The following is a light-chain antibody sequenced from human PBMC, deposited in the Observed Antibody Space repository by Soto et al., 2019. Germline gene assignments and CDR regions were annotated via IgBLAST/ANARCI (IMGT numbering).Light chain of an antibody. V-gene: IGKV2-30*01. Sequence: DVVMTQSPLSLPVTLGQPASISCRSSQSLVYSDGNAYLNWFQQRPGQSPRRLIYKASNRDSGVPGRFSGSGSGKDFTLQISRVEAEDVGVYYCMQGTHWPPTFGRGTRVEIK. J-gene: IGKJ1*01. CDR2: KAS. CDR3: MQGTHWPPT. CDR1: QSLVYSDGNAY.